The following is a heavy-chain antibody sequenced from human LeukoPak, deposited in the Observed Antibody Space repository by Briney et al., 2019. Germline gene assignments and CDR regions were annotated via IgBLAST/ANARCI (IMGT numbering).Heavy chain of an antibody. CDR1: GFTFTTFP. V-gene: IGHV3-30*09. Sequence: TGGSLRLSCAASGFTFTTFPMHWVRQPPGKGLEWVAVISYDGTDKYYADSVKGRFAISRDNSKSTLYLQMDSLRAEDTAVYYCVKDTRPASYWGQGALVTVSS. CDR2: ISYDGTDK. D-gene: IGHD2-15*01. CDR3: VKDTRPASY. J-gene: IGHJ4*02.